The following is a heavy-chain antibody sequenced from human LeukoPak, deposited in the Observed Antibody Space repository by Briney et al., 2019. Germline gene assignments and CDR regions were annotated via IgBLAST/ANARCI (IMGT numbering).Heavy chain of an antibody. CDR1: GYTFTNYG. CDR3: ARITYDFWSGYYMPDDP. J-gene: IGHJ5*02. D-gene: IGHD3-3*01. V-gene: IGHV1-18*01. CDR2: ISIYNGNT. Sequence: ASAKVSCQASGYTFTNYGISWVRQAPGQGLEWMGWISIYNGNTDYAQKLRGRVTMTTDTSTSTAYMELRSLRSDDTAVYYCARITYDFWSGYYMPDDPWGQGTLVTVSS.